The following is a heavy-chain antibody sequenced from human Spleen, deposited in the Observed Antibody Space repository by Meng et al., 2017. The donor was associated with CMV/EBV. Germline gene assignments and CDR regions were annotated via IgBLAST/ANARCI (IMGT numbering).Heavy chain of an antibody. CDR2: INHSGST. Sequence: QRQQWGAGLLKPSETLSLTCAVYGGSFSGYYWSWIRQPPGKGLEWIGEINHSGSTNYNPSLKSRVTISVDTSKNQFSLKLSSVTAADTAVYYCARGRIAAAGFFDYWGQGTLVTVSS. J-gene: IGHJ4*02. CDR3: ARGRIAAAGFFDY. V-gene: IGHV4-34*01. CDR1: GGSFSGYY. D-gene: IGHD6-13*01.